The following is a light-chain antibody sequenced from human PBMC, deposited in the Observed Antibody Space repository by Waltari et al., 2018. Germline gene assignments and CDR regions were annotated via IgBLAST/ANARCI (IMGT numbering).Light chain of an antibody. V-gene: IGKV3-20*01. CDR3: QQSDTSSVT. Sequence: EIVLTQSPGTLSLSPGERATLSCRASQSISSTYLAWYQQKPGQAPSPLLYAASSRATGIPDRFSGSGSGTDFTLTINRLEPEDFAVYYCQQSDTSSVTFGQGTRLEIK. CDR2: AAS. J-gene: IGKJ5*01. CDR1: QSISSTY.